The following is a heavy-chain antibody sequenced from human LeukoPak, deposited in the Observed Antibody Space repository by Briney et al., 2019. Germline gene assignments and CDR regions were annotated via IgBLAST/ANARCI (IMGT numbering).Heavy chain of an antibody. CDR3: ARGPSGWYAIPGVAFDI. Sequence: PGGSLRLSCAASGFTLSSNWMSWVRQAPGKGLEWVANIKQDGSDKYYVGSVKGRFTISRDNAKNSLYLQMNSLRGEDSALYYCARGPSGWYAIPGVAFDIWGQGTMVTVSS. V-gene: IGHV3-7*01. CDR1: GFTLSSNW. J-gene: IGHJ3*02. CDR2: IKQDGSDK. D-gene: IGHD6-19*01.